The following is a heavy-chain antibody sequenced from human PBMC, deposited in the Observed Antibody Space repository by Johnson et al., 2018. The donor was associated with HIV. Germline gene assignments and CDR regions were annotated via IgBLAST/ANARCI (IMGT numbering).Heavy chain of an antibody. D-gene: IGHD3-10*01. J-gene: IGHJ3*02. V-gene: IGHV3-30*02. CDR3: AKGYYGSGIAFDI. Sequence: QVQLVESGGGVVQPGGSLRLSCAASGFTFSSYGMHWVRQAPGTGLEWVAFIRYDGSNKYYADSVKGRFTISRDNSKNTLYLQMNSLRAEDTAVYYCAKGYYGSGIAFDIWGQGTMVTVSS. CDR2: IRYDGSNK. CDR1: GFTFSSYG.